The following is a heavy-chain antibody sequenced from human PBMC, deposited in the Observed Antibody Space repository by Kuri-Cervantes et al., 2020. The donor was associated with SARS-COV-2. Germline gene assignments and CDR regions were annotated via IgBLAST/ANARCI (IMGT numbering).Heavy chain of an antibody. Sequence: GGSLRLSCAAPGFTFSSYGMHWVRQAPGKGLEWVAFIRYDGSNKYYADSVKGRFTISRDNSKNTLYLQMNSLRAEDTAVYYCAKLDRSLEWLLGASIDYWGQGTLVTVSS. J-gene: IGHJ4*02. CDR3: AKLDRSLEWLLGASIDY. V-gene: IGHV3-30*02. CDR2: IRYDGSNK. CDR1: GFTFSSYG. D-gene: IGHD3-3*01.